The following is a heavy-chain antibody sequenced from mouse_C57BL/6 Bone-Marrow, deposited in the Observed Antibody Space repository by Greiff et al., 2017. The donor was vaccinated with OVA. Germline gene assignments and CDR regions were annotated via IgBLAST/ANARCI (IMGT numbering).Heavy chain of an antibody. CDR2: IYPGGGYT. CDR3: ARWGYWDWYFDV. D-gene: IGHD4-1*01. J-gene: IGHJ1*03. CDR1: GYTFTNYW. V-gene: IGHV1-63*01. Sequence: QVQLKQSGAELVRPGTSVKMSCKASGYTFTNYWIGWAKQRPGHGLEWIGDIYPGGGYTNYNEKFKGKATLTADKSSSTAYMQFSSLTSEDSAIYYCARWGYWDWYFDVWGTGTTVTVSS.